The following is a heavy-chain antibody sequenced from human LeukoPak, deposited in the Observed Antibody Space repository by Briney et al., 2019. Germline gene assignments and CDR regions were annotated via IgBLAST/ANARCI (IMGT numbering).Heavy chain of an antibody. CDR2: ISAYNGNT. Sequence: ASVKVSCKASGYSFTGYGIGWVRQAPGQGPERMGWISAYNGNTKHAQKFQGRVTMTTDTSTSTAYMELRSLRSDDTAVYYCARGIGSYGDSGLPFAYWGQGTLVTVSS. J-gene: IGHJ4*02. CDR1: GYSFTGYG. CDR3: ARGIGSYGDSGLPFAY. D-gene: IGHD4-17*01. V-gene: IGHV1-18*01.